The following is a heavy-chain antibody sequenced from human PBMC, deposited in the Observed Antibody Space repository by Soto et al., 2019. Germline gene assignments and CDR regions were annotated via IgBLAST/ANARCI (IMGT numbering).Heavy chain of an antibody. CDR2: IYYSGST. D-gene: IGHD1-26*01. J-gene: IGHJ6*02. CDR3: ARVGVGYYYYGMDV. V-gene: IGHV4-59*01. Sequence: SETLSLTCTVSGGSISSYYWSWIRQPPGKGLEWIGYIYYSGSTNYNPSLKSRVTISVDTSKNQFSLKLSSVTAADTAVYYCARVGVGYYYYGMDVWGQGTTVTVSS. CDR1: GGSISSYY.